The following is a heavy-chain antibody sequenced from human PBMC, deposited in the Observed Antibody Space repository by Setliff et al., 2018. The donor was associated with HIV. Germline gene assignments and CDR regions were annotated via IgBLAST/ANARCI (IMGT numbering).Heavy chain of an antibody. J-gene: IGHJ5*02. D-gene: IGHD4-17*01. Sequence: SETLSLTCTVSGGSISSYYWSWIRQPPGKGLEWIGQIYTSGSTNYNPSLKSRVTISVDTSKNQFSLKLSSVTAADTAVYYCARESTTVTTFGLPREWFDPWGQGTLVTVSS. CDR2: IYTSGST. CDR1: GGSISSYY. CDR3: ARESTTVTTFGLPREWFDP. V-gene: IGHV4-4*08.